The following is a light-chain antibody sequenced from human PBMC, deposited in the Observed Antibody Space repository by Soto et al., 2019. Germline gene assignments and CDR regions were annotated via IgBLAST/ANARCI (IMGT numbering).Light chain of an antibody. Sequence: AIRMTQSPSSFSASTGDRVTITCRASQGISSYLAWYQQKPGKAHKLLIYAASTLQRGVPSRFSGSGSGTDFTLTISCLQSEDFATYYWQQYYSYPLTFGGGTKVEIK. CDR2: AAS. J-gene: IGKJ4*02. CDR3: QQYYSYPLT. V-gene: IGKV1-8*01. CDR1: QGISSY.